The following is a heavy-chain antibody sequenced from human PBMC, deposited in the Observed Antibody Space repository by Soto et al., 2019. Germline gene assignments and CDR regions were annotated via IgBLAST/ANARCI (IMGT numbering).Heavy chain of an antibody. CDR3: ARGYYYSNWFDP. CDR2: IYYSGST. J-gene: IGHJ5*02. Sequence: SETLSLTCTVSGGSISSGDYYWIWIRQPPGKGLEWIGYIYYSGSTYYNPSLKSRVTISVDTSKNQFSLKLSSVTAADTAVYYCARGYYYSNWFDPWGQGTLVTVSS. CDR1: GGSISSGDYY. V-gene: IGHV4-30-4*01. D-gene: IGHD3-10*01.